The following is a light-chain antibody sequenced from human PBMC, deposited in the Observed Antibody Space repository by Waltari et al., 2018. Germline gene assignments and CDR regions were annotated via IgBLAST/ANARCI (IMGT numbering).Light chain of an antibody. Sequence: EIVLTQSPGTLSLSPGERATLSCRASQSVSSSYLAWYQQKPGQAPRLLIYGASSRATSIPDRFSGSGSGTDFTLTISRLEPEDFAVYYCQQYGSSPRMYTFGQGTKLEI. CDR3: QQYGSSPRMYT. J-gene: IGKJ2*01. CDR1: QSVSSSY. CDR2: GAS. V-gene: IGKV3-20*01.